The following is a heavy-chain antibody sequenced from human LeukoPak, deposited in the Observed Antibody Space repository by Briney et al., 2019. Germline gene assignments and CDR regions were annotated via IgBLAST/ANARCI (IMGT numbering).Heavy chain of an antibody. Sequence: PGGSLRLSCVASGFTFSTDWMSWVRQAPGKGLEWVANIKHDGREKYYVESVEGRFTISRDNAKNSLYLQMNSLRAEDTAVYYCARFRALDYWGQGSLVTVSS. CDR3: ARFRALDY. CDR1: GFTFSTDW. J-gene: IGHJ4*02. CDR2: IKHDGREK. V-gene: IGHV3-7*01. D-gene: IGHD3-10*01.